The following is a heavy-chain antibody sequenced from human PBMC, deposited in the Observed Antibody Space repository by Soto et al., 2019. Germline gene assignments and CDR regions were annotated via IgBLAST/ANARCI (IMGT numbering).Heavy chain of an antibody. Sequence: GAPRVPRGGPGFTFSRERIDWGRQAPGKGLEWVSSISSSSSYIYYADSVKGRFTISRDNAKNSLYLQMNSLRAEDTAVYYCARGSRGFVYYYYYMDVWGKGTTVTVSS. J-gene: IGHJ6*03. CDR2: ISSSSSYI. CDR3: ARGSRGFVYYYYYMDV. D-gene: IGHD3-10*01. V-gene: IGHV3-21*01. CDR1: GFTFSRER.